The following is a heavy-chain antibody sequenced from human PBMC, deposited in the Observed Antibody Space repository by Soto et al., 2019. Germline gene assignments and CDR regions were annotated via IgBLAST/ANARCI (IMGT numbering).Heavy chain of an antibody. D-gene: IGHD6-19*01. Sequence: SETLSLTCTVSGGSISGYYWSWIRQPPGKGLEWIGYIYYSTNYNPSLKSRVTISVDTSKNQLSLKLTSVTAADTAVYYCARTSPVAGGFDYWGQGTLVTVS. CDR1: GGSISGYY. CDR2: IYYST. J-gene: IGHJ4*02. V-gene: IGHV4-59*01. CDR3: ARTSPVAGGFDY.